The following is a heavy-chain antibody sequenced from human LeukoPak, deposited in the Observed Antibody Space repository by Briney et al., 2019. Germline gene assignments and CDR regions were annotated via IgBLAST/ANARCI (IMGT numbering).Heavy chain of an antibody. CDR1: GFTFSSYG. D-gene: IGHD2-2*01. J-gene: IGHJ6*03. Sequence: GGSLRLSCAASGFTFSSYGMHWVRQAPGKGLEWVAFIRYDGSNKYYADSVKGRFTISRDNSKNTLYLQMNSLRAEDTAVYYCAKDDGYCSSTSCYYYYMDVWGKGTTVTVSS. CDR3: AKDDGYCSSTSCYYYYMDV. V-gene: IGHV3-30*02. CDR2: IRYDGSNK.